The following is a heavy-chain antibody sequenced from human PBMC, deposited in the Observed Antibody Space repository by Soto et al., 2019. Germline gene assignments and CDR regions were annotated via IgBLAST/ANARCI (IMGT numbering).Heavy chain of an antibody. CDR1: GYTLTELS. D-gene: IGHD6-13*01. CDR2: FDPEDGET. V-gene: IGHV1-24*01. J-gene: IGHJ6*02. CDR3: ATSIRRDSSSWTGNPEYYYYYGMDV. Sequence: ASVKVSCKVSGYTLTELSMHWVRQAPGKGLEWMGGFDPEDGETIYAQKFQGRVTMTEDTSTDTAYMELSSLRSEDTAVYYCATSIRRDSSSWTGNPEYYYYYGMDVWGQGTTVTVSS.